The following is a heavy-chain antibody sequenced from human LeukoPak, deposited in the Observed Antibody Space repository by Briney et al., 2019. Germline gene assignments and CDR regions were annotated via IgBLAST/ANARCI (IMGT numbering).Heavy chain of an antibody. CDR2: ISSSSSYI. D-gene: IGHD3-9*01. V-gene: IGHV3-21*01. J-gene: IGHJ6*02. CDR1: GFTFSSYS. Sequence: GGSLRLSCAASGFTFSSYSMNWVRQAPGKGLEWVSSISSSSSYIYYADSVKGRFTISRDNAKNSLYLQMNSLRAEDTAVYYCARAYYDILTGYHPLYGMDVWGQGTTVTVSS. CDR3: ARAYYDILTGYHPLYGMDV.